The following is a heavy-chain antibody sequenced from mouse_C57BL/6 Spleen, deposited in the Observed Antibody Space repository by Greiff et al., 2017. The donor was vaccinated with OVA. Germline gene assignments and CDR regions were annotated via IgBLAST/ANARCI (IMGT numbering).Heavy chain of an antibody. CDR3: ASQLGRRWYIDV. J-gene: IGHJ1*03. D-gene: IGHD4-1*02. Sequence: EVHLVESGGGLVQPGGSLSLSCAASGFTFTDYYMSWVRQPPGKALEWLGFIRNKANGYTTEYSASVKGRFTISRDNSQSILYLQMNALRAEDSATYYCASQLGRRWYIDVWGTGTTVTVSS. CDR1: GFTFTDYY. CDR2: IRNKANGYTT. V-gene: IGHV7-3*01.